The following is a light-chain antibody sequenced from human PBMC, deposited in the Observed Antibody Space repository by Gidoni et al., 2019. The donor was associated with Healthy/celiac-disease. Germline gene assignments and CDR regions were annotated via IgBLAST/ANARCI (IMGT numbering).Light chain of an antibody. CDR1: QSISSY. Sequence: TQVTQSPSFLSGSVGDSVTLTCRASQSISSYLAWYQQKPGKAPKLLIYAASTLQSGVPSRFSGSGSGTEFTLTISSLQPEDFATYYCQQLNSYPSITFGQGTRLKIK. CDR3: QQLNSYPSIT. CDR2: AAS. J-gene: IGKJ5*01. V-gene: IGKV1-9*01.